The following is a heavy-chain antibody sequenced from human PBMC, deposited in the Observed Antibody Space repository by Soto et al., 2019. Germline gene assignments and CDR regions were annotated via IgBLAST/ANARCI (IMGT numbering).Heavy chain of an antibody. V-gene: IGHV3-23*01. J-gene: IGHJ3*02. CDR2: ISGSGGRT. D-gene: IGHD3-16*01. CDR1: GFPFSSYA. Sequence: EMQLLESGGGLVQPGGSLRLSCVASGFPFSSYAMSWVRQTPGKGLEWVSGISGSGGRTYYADSVKGRFTISRDNSNKTLSLQMHILIVEDTAVYFCAKGGYYSLFDIWGQGTMVTVSA. CDR3: AKGGYYSLFDI.